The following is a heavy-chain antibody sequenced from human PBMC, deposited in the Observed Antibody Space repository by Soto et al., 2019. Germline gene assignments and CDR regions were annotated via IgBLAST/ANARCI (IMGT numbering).Heavy chain of an antibody. CDR1: GGPMSEYF. V-gene: IGHV4-59*01. Sequence: KPSETLALTCIVSGGPMSEYFWSWIRQSPGKGLEWIGYIYYLGSTDYNPSLKSRVTISVDTSKRQFSLRLTSVTAADTAVYYCARDGYDGSGSPYPAYWGPGTQVTVSS. CDR2: IYYLGST. J-gene: IGHJ4*02. CDR3: ARDGYDGSGSPYPAY. D-gene: IGHD3-10*01.